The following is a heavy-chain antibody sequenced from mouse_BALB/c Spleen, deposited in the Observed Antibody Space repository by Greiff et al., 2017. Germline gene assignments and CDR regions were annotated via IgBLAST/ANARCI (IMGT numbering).Heavy chain of an antibody. V-gene: IGHV6-6*02. CDR2: IRLKSGNNGT. J-gene: IGHJ4*01. D-gene: IGHD2-3*01. CDR3: TGYDGYDGMDY. Sequence: EVHLVESGAGLVQPGGSMKLSCVASGFTFSSYWMSWVRQTPEQGLEWVAEIRLKSGNNGTHYAETVKGKFTISRDDSKSRLYLQMNSLGDEDAGIYYCTGYDGYDGMDYWGQGTSVTVSA. CDR1: GFTFSSYW.